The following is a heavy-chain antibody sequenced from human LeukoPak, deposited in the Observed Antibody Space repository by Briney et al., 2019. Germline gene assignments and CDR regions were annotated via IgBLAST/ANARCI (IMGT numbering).Heavy chain of an antibody. CDR3: AHKGYSSSSDYYYYGMDV. J-gene: IGHJ6*02. CDR1: GYSISSGYY. Sequence: SETLSLTCAASGYSISSGYYWGWIRQPPGKGLEWIGEINHSGSTNYNPSLKSRVTISVDTSKNQFSLKLSSVTAADTAVYYCAHKGYSSSSDYYYYGMDVWGQGTTVTVSS. CDR2: INHSGST. D-gene: IGHD6-6*01. V-gene: IGHV4-38-2*01.